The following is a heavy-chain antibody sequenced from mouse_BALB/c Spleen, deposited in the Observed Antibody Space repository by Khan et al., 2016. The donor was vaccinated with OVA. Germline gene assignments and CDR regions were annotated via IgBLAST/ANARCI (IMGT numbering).Heavy chain of an antibody. Sequence: EVELVESGPGLVKPSQSLSLTCSVTGYSITSGYYCNWIRHFPGNKLEWMGYKVYDGSNNYNPSLKNRISITRDTSKNQSFLQLNSVTSEDTATXYCAWGGRWFAHWGHGTMVTVSA. V-gene: IGHV3-6*02. J-gene: IGHJ3*01. CDR1: GYSITSGYY. CDR3: AWGGRWFAH. CDR2: KVYDGSN.